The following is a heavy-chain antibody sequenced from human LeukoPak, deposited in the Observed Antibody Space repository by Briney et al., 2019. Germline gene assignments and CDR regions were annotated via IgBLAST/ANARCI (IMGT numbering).Heavy chain of an antibody. CDR3: STTHYNFYDLDH. D-gene: IGHD3-3*01. J-gene: IGHJ4*02. V-gene: IGHV3-15*01. CDR2: IKSEGSGGTA. Sequence: GGSLRLSCAASGFTFSNAWMTWVRQAPGKGLEWVGRIKSEGSGGTADFAAPVQGRFTISRDDSKNTLYLQMNSLKTEDTAVYYCSTTHYNFYDLDHWGQGTLVTVSS. CDR1: GFTFSNAW.